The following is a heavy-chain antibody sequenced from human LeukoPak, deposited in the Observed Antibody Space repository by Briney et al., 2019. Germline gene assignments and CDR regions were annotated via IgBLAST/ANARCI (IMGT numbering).Heavy chain of an antibody. D-gene: IGHD2-21*02. CDR3: AKEPLDGPVVVTAKGDY. V-gene: IGHV3-23*01. CDR2: ISGSGGST. Sequence: GGSLRLSCAASGFTFSSYAMSWVRQAPGKGLEWVSAISGSGGSTYYADSVKGRFTISRDNSKNTLYLQMNSLRAEDTAVYYCAKEPLDGPVVVTAKGDYWGQGTLVTVSS. CDR1: GFTFSSYA. J-gene: IGHJ4*02.